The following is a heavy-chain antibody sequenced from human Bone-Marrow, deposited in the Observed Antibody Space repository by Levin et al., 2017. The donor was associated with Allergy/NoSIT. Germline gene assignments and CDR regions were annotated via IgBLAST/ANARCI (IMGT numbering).Heavy chain of an antibody. D-gene: IGHD2-2*01. J-gene: IGHJ4*02. Sequence: VASVKVSCKASGYTFTGYGISWVRHVPGQGLEWMGWISTYNGNTRYPQKFQDRVTITRDTSTSTAYMELRSLRSDDTGVYYCARRPPATASLPPDYWGQGTLVTVSS. CDR1: GYTFTGYG. CDR2: ISTYNGNT. CDR3: ARRPPATASLPPDY. V-gene: IGHV1-18*01.